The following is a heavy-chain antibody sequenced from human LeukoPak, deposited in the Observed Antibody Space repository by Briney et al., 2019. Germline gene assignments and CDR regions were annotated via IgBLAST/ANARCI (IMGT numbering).Heavy chain of an antibody. V-gene: IGHV4-59*01. CDR3: ARGGEGAFDI. CDR2: IYYSGST. J-gene: IGHJ3*02. Sequence: PSETLSLTCTVSGGSISSYYWSWIRQPPGKGLEWIGYIYYSGSTNYNPSLKSRVTISVETSKNQFSLKLSSVTAADTAVYYCARGGEGAFDIWGQGTMVTVSS. CDR1: GGSISSYY.